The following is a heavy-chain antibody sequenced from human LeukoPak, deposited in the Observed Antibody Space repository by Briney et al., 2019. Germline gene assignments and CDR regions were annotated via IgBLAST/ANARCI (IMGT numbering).Heavy chain of an antibody. V-gene: IGHV3-48*01. CDR1: GFTFSSYS. J-gene: IGHJ4*02. CDR2: ITASGTAM. CDR3: AKEFKSSSSSLDY. D-gene: IGHD6-6*01. Sequence: GGSLRLSCAASGFTFSSYSMNWVRQAPGKGLEWVSHITASGTAMFYADSVKGRFTISRDNAKNSLYLQMNSLRAEDAAVYYCAKEFKSSSSSLDYWGQGTLVTVSS.